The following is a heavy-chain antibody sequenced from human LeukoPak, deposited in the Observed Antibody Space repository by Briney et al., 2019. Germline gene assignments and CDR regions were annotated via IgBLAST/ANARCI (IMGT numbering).Heavy chain of an antibody. J-gene: IGHJ4*02. Sequence: ASVPVSCKASGYDFHSVGITWVRRAPGQGLAWMGWISPYNGNTRYAQKFQGRVAMTTDTSTTTAYMELRGLRFNDTAVYYCARAGPGSGWYFDYWGQGTLVTVSS. D-gene: IGHD6-19*01. V-gene: IGHV1-18*01. CDR2: ISPYNGNT. CDR1: GYDFHSVG. CDR3: ARAGPGSGWYFDY.